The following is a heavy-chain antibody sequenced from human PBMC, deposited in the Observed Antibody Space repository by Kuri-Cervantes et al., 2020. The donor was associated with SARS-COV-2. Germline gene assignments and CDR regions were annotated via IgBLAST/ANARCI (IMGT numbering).Heavy chain of an antibody. Sequence: SETLSLTCTVSGGSISSGGYYWSWIRQHPGKGLEWIGYIYYSGSTYYNPSLKSRVTISVDTSKNQFSLKLSSVTAADTAVYYCARSGQGVGPNAFDIWGQGTMVTVSS. V-gene: IGHV4-31*03. D-gene: IGHD3-3*01. CDR2: IYYSGST. CDR1: GGSISSGGYY. CDR3: ARSGQGVGPNAFDI. J-gene: IGHJ3*02.